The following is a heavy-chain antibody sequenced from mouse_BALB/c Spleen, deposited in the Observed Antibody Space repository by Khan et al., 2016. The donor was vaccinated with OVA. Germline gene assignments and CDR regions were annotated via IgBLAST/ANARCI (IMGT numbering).Heavy chain of an antibody. D-gene: IGHD1-3*01. V-gene: IGHV1-9*01. CDR1: GYTFSMYW. CDR2: ILPGSGST. Sequence: QVQLKESGAELMQPGASVTISCKATGYTFSMYWIEWVKQRPGHGLEWIGDILPGSGSTNNNEKFKGKATFTADTSSNTAYMQLSSLTSEDSAVYYCARGGYNPAMDYWGQGTSVTVSS. CDR3: ARGGYNPAMDY. J-gene: IGHJ4*01.